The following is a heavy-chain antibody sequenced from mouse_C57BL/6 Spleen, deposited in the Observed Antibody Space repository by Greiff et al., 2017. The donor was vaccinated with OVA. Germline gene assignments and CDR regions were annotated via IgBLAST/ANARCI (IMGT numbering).Heavy chain of an antibody. CDR3: APNWDVFAY. D-gene: IGHD4-1*02. CDR1: GYAFSSSW. Sequence: VQLQQSGPELVKPGASVKISCKASGYAFSSSWMNWVKQRPGKGLEWIGRIYPGDGDTNYNGKFKGKATLTADKSSSTAYMQLSSLTSEDSAVYFCAPNWDVFAYWGQGTLVTVSA. CDR2: IYPGDGDT. V-gene: IGHV1-82*01. J-gene: IGHJ3*01.